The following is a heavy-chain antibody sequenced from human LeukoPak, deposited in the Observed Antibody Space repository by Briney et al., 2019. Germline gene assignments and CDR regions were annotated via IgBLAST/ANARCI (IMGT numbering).Heavy chain of an antibody. CDR2: ITSDGTSI. CDR1: GFSFSTTW. D-gene: IGHD3-10*01. J-gene: IGHJ5*02. V-gene: IGHV3-74*03. Sequence: GGSLRLSCAASGFSFSTTWMHWVRQPPGQGLVWVARITSDGTSISYAESVKGRFTISRDNAKNTLYLQMNSLRAEDTAVYYCARDLSAMVRGVIPNWFDPWGQGTLVTVSS. CDR3: ARDLSAMVRGVIPNWFDP.